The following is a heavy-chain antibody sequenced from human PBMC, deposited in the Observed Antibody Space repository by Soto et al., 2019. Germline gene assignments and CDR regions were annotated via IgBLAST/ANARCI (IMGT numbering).Heavy chain of an antibody. J-gene: IGHJ4*02. V-gene: IGHV3-23*01. CDR2: ISGTTGHA. CDR3: ARAPSEYIWGSYLRYYEY. D-gene: IGHD3-16*01. CDR1: WFPLCNHA. Sequence: VAVFGSWGSLVQPGGVLGPFCAAPWFPLCNHAMGLVRQAPGKGLEWVSAISGTTGHAFYADSVKDRFTISRDNSKNTLYLQMDSLRAEDTAVYHCARAPSEYIWGSYLRYYEYWGQGTLVTVSS.